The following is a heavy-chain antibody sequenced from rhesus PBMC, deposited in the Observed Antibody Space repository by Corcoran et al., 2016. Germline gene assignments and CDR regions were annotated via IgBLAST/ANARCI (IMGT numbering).Heavy chain of an antibody. V-gene: IGHV4-65*01. CDR3: ARAPVLYFDY. CDR1: GGSVSSSHW. D-gene: IGHD2-21*01. Sequence: QVQLQESGPGLVKPSETLSLTCAVSGGSVSSSHWWSWIRQPPGKGLEWIGYISGSSGSTYYNPSLKSRVTISTDTSKNQFSLKLSSVTAADTAVYYCARAPVLYFDYWGQGVLVTVSS. J-gene: IGHJ4*01. CDR2: ISGSSGST.